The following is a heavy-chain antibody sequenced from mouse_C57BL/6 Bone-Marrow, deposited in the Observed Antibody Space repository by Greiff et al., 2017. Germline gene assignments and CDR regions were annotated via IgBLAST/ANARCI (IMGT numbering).Heavy chain of an antibody. V-gene: IGHV1-81*01. D-gene: IGHD2-4*01. CDR3: ARERLRRGIFDY. CDR1: GYTFTSYG. CDR2: IYPRSGNT. J-gene: IGHJ2*01. Sequence: QVQLQQSGAELARPGASVKLSCKASGYTFTSYGISWVKQRTGRGLEWIGEIYPRSGNTYYNEKFKGKATLTADKSSSTAYMELRSLTSEDSAVYFCARERLRRGIFDYWGQGTTLTVSS.